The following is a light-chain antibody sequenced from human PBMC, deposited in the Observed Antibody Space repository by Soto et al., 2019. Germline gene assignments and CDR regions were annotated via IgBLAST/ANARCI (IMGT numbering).Light chain of an antibody. V-gene: IGLV2-14*01. J-gene: IGLJ1*01. CDR3: SSYTSTSTYV. CDR2: EVS. Sequence: QSALTQPASVSGSLGQSITISCTGTSSDVGGYNYVSWYQQHPGKAPKLMLYEVSNRPSGVSNRFSGSKSGNTASLTISGLQAEDEADYYCSSYTSTSTYVFGTGTKVTVL. CDR1: SSDVGGYNY.